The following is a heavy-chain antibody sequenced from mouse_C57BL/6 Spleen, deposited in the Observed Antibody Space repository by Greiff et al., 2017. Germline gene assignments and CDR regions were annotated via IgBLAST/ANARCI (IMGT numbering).Heavy chain of an antibody. J-gene: IGHJ2*01. D-gene: IGHD2-5*01. Sequence: QVQLQQSGPELVKPGASVKISCKASGYSFTSYYIHWVKQRPGQGLEWIGWIYPGSGNTKYNEKFKGKATLTADTSSSTAYMQLSSLTSEDSAVYYCARPPYSNYYFDYWGQGTTLTVSS. CDR1: GYSFTSYY. CDR3: ARPPYSNYYFDY. V-gene: IGHV1-66*01. CDR2: IYPGSGNT.